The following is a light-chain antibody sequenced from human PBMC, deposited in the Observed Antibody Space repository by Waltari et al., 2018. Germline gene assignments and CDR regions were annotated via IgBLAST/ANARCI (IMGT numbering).Light chain of an antibody. V-gene: IGKV1-13*02. CDR3: QQFNSYPLT. J-gene: IGKJ4*01. CDR1: QGISSA. CDR2: NAS. Sequence: IHLTQSPSSLSASVGDRVTITCRASQGISSALAWYEQKSGKAPELLIYNASSLQSGVPSRFSGSGSETDFTLTISSLQPEDFATYYCQQFNSYPLTFGGGTKVELK.